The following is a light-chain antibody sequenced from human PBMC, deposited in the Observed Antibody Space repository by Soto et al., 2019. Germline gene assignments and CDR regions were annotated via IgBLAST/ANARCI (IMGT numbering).Light chain of an antibody. CDR3: QQSYSTRT. CDR1: QSVSSSY. Sequence: IVLTQSPGTLSLSTGEGATLSCRASQSVSSSYLAWYQQKPGQAPRLLIYGASSRATGIPDRFSGSGSGTDFTLTISSLQPEDFATYYCQQSYSTRTFGQGPKVDI. CDR2: GAS. V-gene: IGKV3-20*01. J-gene: IGKJ1*01.